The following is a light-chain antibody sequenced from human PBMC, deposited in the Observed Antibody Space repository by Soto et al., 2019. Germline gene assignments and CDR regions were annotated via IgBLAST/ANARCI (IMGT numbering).Light chain of an antibody. CDR2: KAS. Sequence: DIQMTQSPSTLSASVGDSVSITCRASQSIHIWLAWYQQKPGKAPKLLIYKASNLQNGVPSRFSGSGSGTEFTLTISSLQPDDFANYYCHQYSTSPLTFGGGTKVEIK. CDR1: QSIHIW. V-gene: IGKV1-5*03. J-gene: IGKJ4*01. CDR3: HQYSTSPLT.